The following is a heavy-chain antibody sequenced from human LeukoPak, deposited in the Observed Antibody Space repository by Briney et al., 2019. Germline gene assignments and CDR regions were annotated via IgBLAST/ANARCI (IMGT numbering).Heavy chain of an antibody. V-gene: IGHV1-69*13. CDR1: GGTFSCYA. D-gene: IGHD3-22*01. J-gene: IGHJ4*02. CDR3: ARDRYYYDSSGYFLFDY. Sequence: SVKVSCKASGGTFSCYAISWVRQAPGQGLEWMGGIIPIFGTANYAQKFQGRVTITADESTSTAYMELSSLRSEDTAVYYCARDRYYYDSSGYFLFDYWGQGTLVAVSS. CDR2: IIPIFGTA.